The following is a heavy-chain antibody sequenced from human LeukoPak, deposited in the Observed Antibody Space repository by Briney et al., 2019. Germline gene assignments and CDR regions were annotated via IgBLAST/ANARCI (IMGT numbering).Heavy chain of an antibody. Sequence: GESLKISCKGSGYSFTSYWIGWVRQMPGKGLEWMGIIYPGDSDTRYSPSFQGQVTISANKSISTAYLQWSSLKASHTAMYYCASYLGGATTVTYGMDVWGQGTTVTVSS. CDR1: GYSFTSYW. J-gene: IGHJ6*02. CDR2: IYPGDSDT. D-gene: IGHD4-17*01. CDR3: ASYLGGATTVTYGMDV. V-gene: IGHV5-51*01.